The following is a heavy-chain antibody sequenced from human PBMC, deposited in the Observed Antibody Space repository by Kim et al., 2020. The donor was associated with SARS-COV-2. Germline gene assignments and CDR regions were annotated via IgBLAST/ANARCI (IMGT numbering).Heavy chain of an antibody. Sequence: GGSLRLSCAASGFTFSSYAMHWVRQAPGKGLEWVAVISYDGSNKYYADSVKGLFTISRDNSKNTLYLQMNSLRAEDTAVYYCARDQMIAVSGSYDYWGQG. CDR1: GFTFSSYA. V-gene: IGHV3-30-3*01. CDR2: ISYDGSNK. J-gene: IGHJ4*02. D-gene: IGHD6-19*01. CDR3: ARDQMIAVSGSYDY.